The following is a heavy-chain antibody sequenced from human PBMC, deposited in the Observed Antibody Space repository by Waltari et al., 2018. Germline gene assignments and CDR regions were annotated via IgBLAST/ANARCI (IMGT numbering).Heavy chain of an antibody. V-gene: IGHV3-53*02. D-gene: IGHD5-18*01. CDR1: GFTVSSDY. CDR3: AREGVDTANDY. J-gene: IGHJ4*02. CDR2: IYSSGST. Sequence: EVQLVETGGGLIQPGGSLRLSCAASGFTVSSDYMSWVRQAPGKGVGCVSVIYSSGSTYYADSVKGRFTISRDNSKNTVYLQMHSLRAEDTAVYYCAREGVDTANDYWGQGTQVTVSS.